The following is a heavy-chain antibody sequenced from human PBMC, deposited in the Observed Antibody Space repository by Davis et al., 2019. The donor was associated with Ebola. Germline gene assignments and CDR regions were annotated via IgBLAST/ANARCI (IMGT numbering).Heavy chain of an antibody. CDR1: GFTFRSYA. J-gene: IGHJ6*02. D-gene: IGHD3-10*01. CDR2: ISGSGGST. V-gene: IGHV3-23*01. Sequence: GGSLRLSCAASGFTFRSYAMHWVRQAPGKGLEWVSAISGSGGSTYYADSVKGRFTISRDNSKNTLYLQMNSLRAEDTAVYYCAKATEYGSGSYGYRYGMDVWGQGTTVTVSS. CDR3: AKATEYGSGSYGYRYGMDV.